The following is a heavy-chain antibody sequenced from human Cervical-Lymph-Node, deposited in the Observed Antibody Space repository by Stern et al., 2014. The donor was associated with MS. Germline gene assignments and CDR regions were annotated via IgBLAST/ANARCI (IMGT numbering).Heavy chain of an antibody. CDR1: GGSIRGGGYY. V-gene: IGHV4-31*03. D-gene: IGHD3-16*01. J-gene: IGHJ6*02. CDR3: AREKAGGEGGMDV. Sequence: QVQLQESGTGLLRPSPTLSLICTVSGGSIRGGGYYWSSIRPGPGKGLEWMGYIYYSGTTYYNPSLNSRISISVDTSKNQFSLKLRSVTAADTAVYYCAREKAGGEGGMDVWGQGTTVTVSS. CDR2: IYYSGTT.